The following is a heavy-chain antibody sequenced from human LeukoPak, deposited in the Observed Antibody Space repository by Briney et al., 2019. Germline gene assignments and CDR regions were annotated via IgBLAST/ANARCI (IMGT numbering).Heavy chain of an antibody. CDR2: INHSGST. CDR1: RGSFSGYY. CDR3: ATEAGMTPDAFDI. J-gene: IGHJ3*02. Sequence: PSETLSLTCAVYRGSFSGYYWSWIRQPPGKGLEWIGEINHSGSTNYNPSLKSRVTISVDTSKNQFSLKLSSVTAADTAVYYCATEAGMTPDAFDIWGQGTMVTVSS. D-gene: IGHD3-10*01. V-gene: IGHV4-34*01.